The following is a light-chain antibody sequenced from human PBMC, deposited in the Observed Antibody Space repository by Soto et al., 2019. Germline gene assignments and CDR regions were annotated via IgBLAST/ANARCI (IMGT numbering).Light chain of an antibody. CDR1: RCNIGSNS. J-gene: IGLJ3*02. CDR3: AVWDDGLDAWM. CDR2: GYN. Sequence: QSVLTQSPSASGTPGQRVTMSCSGSRCNIGSNSLSWYQQLPGTVPKLLIYGYNERPLGVPDRFSGSKSGTSASLAISRLQSEDEAHYYCAVWDDGLDAWMFGGGTKLTVL. V-gene: IGLV1-44*01.